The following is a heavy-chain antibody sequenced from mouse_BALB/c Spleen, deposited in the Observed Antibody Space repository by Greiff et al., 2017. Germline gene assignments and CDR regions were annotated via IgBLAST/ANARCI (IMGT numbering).Heavy chain of an antibody. J-gene: IGHJ3*01. CDR2: IDPSDSYT. Sequence: QVQLQQPGAELVKPGASVKLSCKASGYTFTSYWMHWVKQRPGQGLEWIGEIDPSDSYTNYNQKFKGKATLTVDKSSSTAYMQLSSLTSEDSAVYYCARKGRYDWFAYWGQGTLVTVSA. V-gene: IGHV1-69*02. D-gene: IGHD2-14*01. CDR1: GYTFTSYW. CDR3: ARKGRYDWFAY.